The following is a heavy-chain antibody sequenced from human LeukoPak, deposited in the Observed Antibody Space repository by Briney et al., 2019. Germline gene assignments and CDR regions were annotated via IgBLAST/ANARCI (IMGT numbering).Heavy chain of an antibody. CDR3: ARGSSGYDWFFDP. V-gene: IGHV1-8*03. Sequence: GSSVKVSCKASGGTFSSYAISWVRQATGQGLEWMGWMNPNSGNTGYAQKFQGRVTITRNTSISTAYMELSSLRSEDTAVYYCARGSSGYDWFFDPWGQGTLVTVSS. D-gene: IGHD5-12*01. J-gene: IGHJ5*02. CDR1: GGTFSSYA. CDR2: MNPNSGNT.